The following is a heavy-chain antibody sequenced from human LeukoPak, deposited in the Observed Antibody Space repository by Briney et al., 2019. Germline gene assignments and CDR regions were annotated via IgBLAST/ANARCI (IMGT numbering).Heavy chain of an antibody. J-gene: IGHJ5*02. D-gene: IGHD2-21*02. CDR1: GDSISSTSYY. Sequence: SETLSLTRIVSGDSISSTSYYWAWIRQPPGKGLEWIGMIFYSGSAYYTPSLRGRVTLSVDTSRNQFSLNLISVTAADTGVYFCARQQSDTSLFDPWGQGTLVTVSS. CDR2: IFYSGSA. CDR3: ARQQSDTSLFDP. V-gene: IGHV4-39*01.